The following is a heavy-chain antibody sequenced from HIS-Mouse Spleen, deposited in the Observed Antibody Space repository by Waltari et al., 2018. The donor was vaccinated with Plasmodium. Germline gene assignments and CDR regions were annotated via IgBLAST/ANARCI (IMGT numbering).Heavy chain of an antibody. Sequence: QLQLQESGPGLVKPSETLSLTCTVSGGSISSRSYSWRWFRQPPGMGLEWIGSIYYSGSTYYNPSLKSRVTISVDTSKNQFSLKLSSVTAADTAVYYCARDRITGTSYFDYWGQGTLVTVSS. D-gene: IGHD1-20*01. J-gene: IGHJ4*02. CDR1: GGSISSRSYS. CDR3: ARDRITGTSYFDY. CDR2: IYYSGST. V-gene: IGHV4-39*07.